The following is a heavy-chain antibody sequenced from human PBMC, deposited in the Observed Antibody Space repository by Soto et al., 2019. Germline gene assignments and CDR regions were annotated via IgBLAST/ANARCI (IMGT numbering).Heavy chain of an antibody. Sequence: ASVKVSCKASGYTFTSYAMHWVRQAPGQRLEWMGWINAGNGNTKYSQKFQGRVTITRDTSASTAYMELSSLRSEDTAVYYCARDIGRYCSSTSCYVPEPNYYSYYGMDVWGQGTTVTVSS. V-gene: IGHV1-3*01. D-gene: IGHD2-2*01. CDR2: INAGNGNT. J-gene: IGHJ6*02. CDR1: GYTFTSYA. CDR3: ARDIGRYCSSTSCYVPEPNYYSYYGMDV.